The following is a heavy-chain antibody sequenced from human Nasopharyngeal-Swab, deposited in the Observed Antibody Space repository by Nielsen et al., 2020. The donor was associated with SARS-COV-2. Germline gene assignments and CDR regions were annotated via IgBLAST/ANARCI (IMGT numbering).Heavy chain of an antibody. CDR2: ISWNSGSI. J-gene: IGHJ4*02. Sequence: SLKISCAASGFTFDDYAMHWVWQAPGKGLEWVSGISWNSGSIGYADSVKGRFTISRDNAKNSLYLQMNSLRAEDTALYYCAKAVTYYDFWSGPDVWGQGTLVTVSS. D-gene: IGHD3-3*01. CDR3: AKAVTYYDFWSGPDV. CDR1: GFTFDDYA. V-gene: IGHV3-9*01.